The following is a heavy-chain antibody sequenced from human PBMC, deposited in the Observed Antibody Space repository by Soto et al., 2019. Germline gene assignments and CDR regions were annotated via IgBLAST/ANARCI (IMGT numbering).Heavy chain of an antibody. Sequence: GASVKVSCKASGYTFTGYYMHWVRQAPGQGLEWMGWINPNSGGTNYAQKFQGRVTMTRDTSISTAYMELSRLRSDDTAVYYCARDMAHSPYYYGMDVWGQGTTVTVYS. CDR1: GYTFTGYY. J-gene: IGHJ6*02. V-gene: IGHV1-2*02. CDR2: INPNSGGT. CDR3: ARDMAHSPYYYGMDV.